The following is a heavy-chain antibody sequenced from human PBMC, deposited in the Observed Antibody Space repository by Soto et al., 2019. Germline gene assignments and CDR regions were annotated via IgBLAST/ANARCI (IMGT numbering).Heavy chain of an antibody. CDR2: IFPSDSDT. CDR3: ARKDKSGYFNWFDP. J-gene: IGHJ5*02. CDR1: GDRFTSYW. V-gene: IGHV5-51*01. D-gene: IGHD3-22*01. Sequence: PVESLRISCRTSGDRFTSYWIAWVLQMPGKGLEWMGIIFPSDSDTRYSPSFQGQVTISADRSTSTVFLQWASLKASDTAVYFCARKDKSGYFNWFDPWGQGTMVTVSS.